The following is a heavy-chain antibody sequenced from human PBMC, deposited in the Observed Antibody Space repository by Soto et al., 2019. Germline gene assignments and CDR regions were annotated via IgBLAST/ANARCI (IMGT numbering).Heavy chain of an antibody. V-gene: IGHV1-58*01. CDR3: AATTLAAAGTRWYFDY. CDR2: IVVGSGNT. Sequence: QRLEWIGWIVVGSGNTNYAQKFQERVTITRDMSTSTAYMELSSLRSEDTAVYYCAATTLAAAGTRWYFDYWGQGTLVTVSS. D-gene: IGHD6-13*01. J-gene: IGHJ4*02.